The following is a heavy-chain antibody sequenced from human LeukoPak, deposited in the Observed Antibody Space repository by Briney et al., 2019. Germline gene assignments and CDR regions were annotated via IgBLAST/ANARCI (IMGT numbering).Heavy chain of an antibody. CDR1: GSTFTGYY. CDR3: ASPVLGLHDAFDI. Sequence: SVNVSCKASGSTFTGYYMHWVRQAPGQGLEWMEGSIPIFCTANFAQKFQRRVTMTADKSTSTAHQELSSLRSEDTAVYYCASPVLGLHDAFDIWGQGTMVTVSS. CDR2: SIPIFCTA. J-gene: IGHJ3*02. V-gene: IGHV1-69*06.